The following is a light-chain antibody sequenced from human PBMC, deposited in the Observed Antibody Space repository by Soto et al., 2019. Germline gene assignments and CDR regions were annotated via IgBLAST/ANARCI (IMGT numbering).Light chain of an antibody. CDR2: EVS. J-gene: IGLJ3*02. CDR3: SSYTSSSTLGV. CDR1: SSDVGGYNY. V-gene: IGLV2-14*01. Sequence: QSALTQPASVSGSPGQSITISCTGTSSDVGGYNYVSWYQQHPGKAPKLRIYEVSNRPSGVSNRFSGSKSGNTASLTISGLQAEDEADYYCSSYTSSSTLGVFGGGTNSPS.